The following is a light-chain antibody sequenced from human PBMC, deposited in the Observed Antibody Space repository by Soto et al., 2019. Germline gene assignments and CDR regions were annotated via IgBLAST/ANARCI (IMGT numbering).Light chain of an antibody. V-gene: IGKV3-20*01. CDR1: QSVSSNY. Sequence: EIVLTQSPGTLSLSPGDRATLSCRASQSVSSNYLAWYQQKPGQAPRLLIYGASSRATGIPDRFSGSGSGTDFTLTISILELEDFAVYYCQRYGTSLPLTFGGGTKVDIK. CDR2: GAS. J-gene: IGKJ4*01. CDR3: QRYGTSLPLT.